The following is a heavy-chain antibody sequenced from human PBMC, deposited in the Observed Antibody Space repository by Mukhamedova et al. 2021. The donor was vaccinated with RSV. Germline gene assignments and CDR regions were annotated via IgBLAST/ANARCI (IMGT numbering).Heavy chain of an antibody. V-gene: IGHV3-33*01. D-gene: IGHD2-15*01. CDR1: G. Sequence: GMHWVRQAPGKGLEWVAVIWYDGSNKYYADSVKDRFTISRDNSKNTLYLQMNSLRAEDTAMYYCATARRYCSGGSCYVHAFDIWG. CDR2: IWYDGSNK. J-gene: IGHJ3*02. CDR3: ATARRYCSGGSCYVHAFDI.